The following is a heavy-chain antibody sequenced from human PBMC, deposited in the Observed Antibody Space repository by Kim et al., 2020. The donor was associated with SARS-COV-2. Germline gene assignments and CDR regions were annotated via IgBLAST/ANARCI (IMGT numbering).Heavy chain of an antibody. CDR1: GFTFSSYG. CDR2: IWYDGSNK. J-gene: IGHJ4*02. Sequence: GGSLRLSCAASGFTFSSYGMHWVRQAPGKGLEWVAVIWYDGSNKYYADSVKGRFTISRDNSKNTLYLQMNSLRAEDTAVYYCARDLGQLAPIDYWGQGTLVTVSS. V-gene: IGHV3-33*01. CDR3: ARDLGQLAPIDY. D-gene: IGHD6-6*01.